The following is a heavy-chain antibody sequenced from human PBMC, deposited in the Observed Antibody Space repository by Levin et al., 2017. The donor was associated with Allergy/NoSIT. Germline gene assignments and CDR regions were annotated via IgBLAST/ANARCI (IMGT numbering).Heavy chain of an antibody. CDR2: IKSKTDGGTT. Sequence: PGGSLRLSCAASGFTFSNAWMSWVRQAPGKGLEWVGRIKSKTDGGTTDYAAPVKGRFTISRDDSKNTLYLQMNSLKTEDTAVYYCTTGPGQLSGLAGTPGVWDYWGQGTLVTVSS. CDR1: GFTFSNAW. V-gene: IGHV3-15*01. CDR3: TTGPGQLSGLAGTPGVWDY. D-gene: IGHD5-18*01. J-gene: IGHJ4*02.